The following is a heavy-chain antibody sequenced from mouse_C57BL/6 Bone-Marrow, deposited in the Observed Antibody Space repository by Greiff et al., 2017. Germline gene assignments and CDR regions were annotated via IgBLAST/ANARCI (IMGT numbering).Heavy chain of an antibody. CDR3: ARGDYDCYAMDY. Sequence: VKLQQPGAELVKPGASVKMSCKASGYTFTSYWITWVKQRPGQGLEWIGDIYPGSGSTNYNEKFKSKATLTVDTSSSTAYMQLSSLTSEDSAVYYCARGDYDCYAMDYWGQGTSVTVSS. D-gene: IGHD1-1*02. J-gene: IGHJ4*01. CDR1: GYTFTSYW. CDR2: IYPGSGST. V-gene: IGHV1-55*01.